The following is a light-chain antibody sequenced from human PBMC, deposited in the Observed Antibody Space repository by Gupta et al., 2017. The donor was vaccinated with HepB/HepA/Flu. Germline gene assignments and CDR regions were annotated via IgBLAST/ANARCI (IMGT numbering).Light chain of an antibody. CDR1: QSIDRIS. CDR2: DTS. CDR3: QQYGDSFA. V-gene: IGKV3-20*01. Sequence: ENVLTQSPGTLSLSPGERATLSCRASQSIDRISLAWYQQKPGQAPRLLIHDTSTRATGIPDRFSGSGSGTDFTLTIGGLEAEDLAFYYCQQYGDSFAFGQGTRLEIK. J-gene: IGKJ5*01.